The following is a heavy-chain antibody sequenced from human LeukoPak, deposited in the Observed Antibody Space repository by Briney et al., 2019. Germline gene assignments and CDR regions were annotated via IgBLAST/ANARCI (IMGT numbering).Heavy chain of an antibody. CDR3: ARGLDRTHYDILTDLASIVYYYYMDV. CDR1: GYTFTSYD. V-gene: IGHV1-8*01. CDR2: MNPNSGIT. J-gene: IGHJ6*03. Sequence: ASVKVSCKASGYTFTSYDINWVRQATGQGLEWMGWMNPNSGITGYAQTFQGRVTMTRNTSISTAYMELSSLRSEDTAVYYCARGLDRTHYDILTDLASIVYYYYMDVWGKGTTVTISS. D-gene: IGHD3-9*01.